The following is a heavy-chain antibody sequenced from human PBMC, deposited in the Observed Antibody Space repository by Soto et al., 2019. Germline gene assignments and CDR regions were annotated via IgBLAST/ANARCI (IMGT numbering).Heavy chain of an antibody. Sequence: SGFTFSSYAMHWVRQAPGKGLEWVAVISYDGSNKYYADSVKGRFTISRDNSKNTLCLQMNSLRAEDTALYYCAKESYNRRTDFDYWGQGTLVTVSS. CDR3: AKESYNRRTDFDY. CDR2: ISYDGSNK. CDR1: GFTFSSYA. V-gene: IGHV3-30-3*02. D-gene: IGHD3-10*01. J-gene: IGHJ4*02.